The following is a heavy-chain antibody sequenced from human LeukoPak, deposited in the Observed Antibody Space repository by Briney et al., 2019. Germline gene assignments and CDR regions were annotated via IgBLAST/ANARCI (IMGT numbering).Heavy chain of an antibody. Sequence: SETLSLTCAVYGDSSSGYYWSWIRQSPGTGLEGIGEVNDRGTTNYNPNLKSRVTISVVTSSNQFSLRLTSVTAADTAIYFCATRRGGPYPYYFDHWDQGALVTVSS. CDR3: ATRRGGPYPYYFDH. J-gene: IGHJ4*02. CDR1: GDSSSGYY. CDR2: VNDRGTT. D-gene: IGHD2-15*01. V-gene: IGHV4-34*01.